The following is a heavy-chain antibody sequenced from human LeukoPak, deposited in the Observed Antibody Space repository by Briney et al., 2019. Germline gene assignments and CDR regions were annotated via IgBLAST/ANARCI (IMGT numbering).Heavy chain of an antibody. V-gene: IGHV4-59*11. CDR2: IYYSGST. J-gene: IGHJ4*02. CDR1: GGSITGHS. CDR3: ARLRGNYFPDF. Sequence: SETLSLTCTVSGGSITGHSWSWIRQPPGKGLEWIAYIYYSGSTNYNPSLKSRVTISVDTSKNQFSLKLTSVTAADTAMYYCARLRGNYFPDFWGQGTLVTVSS. D-gene: IGHD4-11*01.